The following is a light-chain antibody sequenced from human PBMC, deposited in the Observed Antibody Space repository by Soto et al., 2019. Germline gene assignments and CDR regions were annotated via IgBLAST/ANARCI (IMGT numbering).Light chain of an antibody. CDR3: QQANGSPFT. CDR2: GAS. J-gene: IGKJ3*01. Sequence: DIQMTQSPSSVSASVGDRVTITCRASHGIGSWLAWYQQKPGKAPKLLISGASSLQSGVPSRFSGSGSGTDFTLTISSLQPEDFATYYCQQANGSPFTVGPGTKVDIK. CDR1: HGIGSW. V-gene: IGKV1D-12*01.